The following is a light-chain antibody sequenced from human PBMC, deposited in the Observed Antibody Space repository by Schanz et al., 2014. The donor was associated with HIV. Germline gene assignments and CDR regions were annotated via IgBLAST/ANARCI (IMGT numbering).Light chain of an antibody. Sequence: QSALTQPASVSGSPGQSITISCTGTSSDVGGYNYVSWYQHHPGKAPKLMIYDVSNRPSGVSNRFSGSKSGNTASLTISGLQADDEAIYYCCSYAGDDSVGVFGAGTKLTVL. V-gene: IGLV2-14*03. CDR3: CSYAGDDSVGV. CDR1: SSDVGGYNY. J-gene: IGLJ3*02. CDR2: DVS.